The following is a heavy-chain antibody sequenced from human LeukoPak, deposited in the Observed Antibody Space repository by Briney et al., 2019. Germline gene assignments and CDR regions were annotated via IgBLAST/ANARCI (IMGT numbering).Heavy chain of an antibody. CDR2: ISGDGSST. CDR3: AKGHSSSPFDY. Sequence: PGGSLRLSCAASGFTFSNNWMHWVRQASGKGLVWVSRISGDGSSTDYADSVKGRAIVSRDNAKNTLYLQMNSLRAEDTAVYYCAKGHSSSPFDYWGQGTLVTVSS. J-gene: IGHJ4*02. CDR1: GFTFSNNW. V-gene: IGHV3-74*01. D-gene: IGHD6-13*01.